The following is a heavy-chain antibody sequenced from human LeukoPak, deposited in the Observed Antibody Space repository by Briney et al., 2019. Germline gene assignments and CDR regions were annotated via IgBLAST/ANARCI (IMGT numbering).Heavy chain of an antibody. Sequence: TGGSLRLSCVASGFTFSREWMHWVRQAPGKGLVWVSGISGSGDSTYYADSVKGRFTISRDNSKNTLYLQMNSLRAEDTALYYCAKDLSRYCSGGSCYGMDVWGKGTTVTVSS. CDR1: GFTFSREW. J-gene: IGHJ6*04. CDR2: ISGSGDST. D-gene: IGHD2-15*01. V-gene: IGHV3-23*01. CDR3: AKDLSRYCSGGSCYGMDV.